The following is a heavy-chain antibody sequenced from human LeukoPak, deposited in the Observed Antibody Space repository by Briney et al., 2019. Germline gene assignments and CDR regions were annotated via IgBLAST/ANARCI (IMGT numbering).Heavy chain of an antibody. Sequence: PGRSLRLSCAASGFTFSSYAMHWVRQAPGKGLEWVAVISYDGSNKYYADSVKGRFTISRDNSKNTLYLQMNSLRAEDTAVYYCARERITMVRGVISPLDYWGQGTLVTVSS. V-gene: IGHV3-30-3*01. D-gene: IGHD3-10*01. CDR2: ISYDGSNK. CDR1: GFTFSSYA. CDR3: ARERITMVRGVISPLDY. J-gene: IGHJ4*02.